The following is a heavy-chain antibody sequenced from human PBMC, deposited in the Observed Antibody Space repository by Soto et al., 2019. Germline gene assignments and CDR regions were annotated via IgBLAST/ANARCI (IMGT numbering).Heavy chain of an antibody. CDR1: GYIFTSYW. J-gene: IGHJ4*02. Sequence: GESLKISCKGFGYIFTSYWIGWVRQMPGKGLEWMGIIHPGYPDIRYSPSFEGLVTISADTSLDTAYLQWSSLKASDTAMYYCVRHTNGYNLLDYWGQGTQVTVSS. D-gene: IGHD5-12*01. V-gene: IGHV5-51*01. CDR2: IHPGYPDI. CDR3: VRHTNGYNLLDY.